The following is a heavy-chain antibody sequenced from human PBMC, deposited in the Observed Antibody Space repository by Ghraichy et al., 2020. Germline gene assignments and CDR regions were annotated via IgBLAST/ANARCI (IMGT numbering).Heavy chain of an antibody. CDR2: ISSSSTYI. V-gene: IGHV3-21*01. D-gene: IGHD5-12*01. Sequence: GESLNISCAASGFTFSSNNMNWVRQAPGKGLEWVSFISSSSTYIHYADSGKGRFTISRDNAKNSLYLQMNSLRAEDTAVYYCAIIVATRSQVDSWGQGTLVTVSS. J-gene: IGHJ4*02. CDR3: AIIVATRSQVDS. CDR1: GFTFSSNN.